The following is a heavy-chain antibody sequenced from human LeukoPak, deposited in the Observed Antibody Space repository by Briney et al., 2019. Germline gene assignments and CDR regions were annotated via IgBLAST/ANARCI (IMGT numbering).Heavy chain of an antibody. Sequence: GGSLRLSCAASGFTFNDYGMSWVRQAPRKGLEWVSGINWNGGSTAYADSVRGGFTISRDNAKNSLYLQMNSLRAEDTAFYYCARNFGGGDRSGPFYWGQGTLVTVSS. V-gene: IGHV3-20*04. CDR1: GFTFNDYG. CDR3: ARNFGGGDRSGPFY. CDR2: INWNGGST. J-gene: IGHJ4*02. D-gene: IGHD3-22*01.